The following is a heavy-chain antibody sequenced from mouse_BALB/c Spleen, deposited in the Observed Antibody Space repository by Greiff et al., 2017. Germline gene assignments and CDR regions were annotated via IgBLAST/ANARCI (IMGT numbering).Heavy chain of an antibody. CDR2: ISSGSSTI. J-gene: IGHJ2*01. Sequence: EVQRVESGGGLVQPGGSRKLSCAASGFTFSSFGMHWVRQAPEKGLEWVAYISSGSSTIYYADTVKGRFTISRDNPKNTLFLQMTSLRSEDTAMYYCARRDGNYLYYFDYWGQGTTLTVSS. CDR3: ARRDGNYLYYFDY. D-gene: IGHD2-1*01. V-gene: IGHV5-17*02. CDR1: GFTFSSFG.